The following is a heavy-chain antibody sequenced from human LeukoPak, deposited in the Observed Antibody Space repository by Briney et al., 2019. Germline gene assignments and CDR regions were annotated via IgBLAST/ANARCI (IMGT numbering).Heavy chain of an antibody. D-gene: IGHD3-10*01. V-gene: IGHV4-38-2*02. Sequence: PSETLSLTCTVSGYSISSGYYWGWIRQPPGKGLEWIGYIYHNGSTYYNPSLKGRVTLSVDTSKNQFFLKLSSVTAADTAVYYCARASYGSGSYYTYFDYWGQGTLVTVSS. CDR1: GYSISSGYY. CDR3: ARASYGSGSYYTYFDY. CDR2: IYHNGST. J-gene: IGHJ4*02.